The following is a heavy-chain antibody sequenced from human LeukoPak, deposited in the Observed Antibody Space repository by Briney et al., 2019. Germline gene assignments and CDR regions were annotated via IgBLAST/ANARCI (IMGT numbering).Heavy chain of an antibody. J-gene: IGHJ4*02. V-gene: IGHV3-11*01. CDR2: ISSSGSTI. D-gene: IGHD3-10*01. CDR1: GFTFSDYY. CDR3: ARDRDMVRGVITNYYFDY. Sequence: PGGSLRLSCAASGFTFSDYYMSWIRQAPGKGLEWVSYISSSGSTIYYADSVKGRFTISRDNAKNSLYLQMNSLRAEDTAVYYCARDRDMVRGVITNYYFDYWGQGTLVTVSS.